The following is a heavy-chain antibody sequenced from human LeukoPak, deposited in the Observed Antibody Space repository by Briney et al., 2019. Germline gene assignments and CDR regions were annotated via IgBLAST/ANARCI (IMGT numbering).Heavy chain of an antibody. CDR1: GGSISSYY. V-gene: IGHV4-59*08. CDR2: IYHSGST. CDR3: ARQRVAAAENWFDP. Sequence: SETLSLTCTVSGGSISSYYWSWIRQSPGKGLEWIGYIYHSGSTNYNPSLKSRVTFSVDTSKNQFSLKLSSAIAADTAVYYCARQRVAAAENWFDPWGQGTLLTVSS. J-gene: IGHJ5*02. D-gene: IGHD6-13*01.